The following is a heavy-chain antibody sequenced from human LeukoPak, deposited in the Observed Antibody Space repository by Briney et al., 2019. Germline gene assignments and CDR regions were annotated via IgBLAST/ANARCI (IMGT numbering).Heavy chain of an antibody. V-gene: IGHV3-7*04. CDR3: ARGKAALMDV. J-gene: IGHJ6*03. CDR2: IKEDGSEK. Sequence: GGSLRLSXEASRFTFSNYWMNWVRQAPGKGLEWVANIKEDGSEKYYVDSVRGRFTISRDNAKNSLYLQMNSLGGDDTALYYCARGKAALMDVWGKGTTVTVSS. D-gene: IGHD6-6*01. CDR1: RFTFSNYW.